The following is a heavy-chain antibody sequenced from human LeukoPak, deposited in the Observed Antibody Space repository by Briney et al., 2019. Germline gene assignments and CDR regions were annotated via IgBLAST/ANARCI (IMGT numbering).Heavy chain of an antibody. Sequence: GGSLRLSCVGSGITFRSHAMSWVRQAPEKGLEFVSGIYENGGTTYYADSVKGRFSISRDNSKNTLYLQMDSLRGEDTAVYYCAKDFRIGYSAHFDYWGQGALVTVSS. D-gene: IGHD2-21*01. V-gene: IGHV3-23*01. CDR1: GITFRSHA. CDR2: IYENGGTT. J-gene: IGHJ4*02. CDR3: AKDFRIGYSAHFDY.